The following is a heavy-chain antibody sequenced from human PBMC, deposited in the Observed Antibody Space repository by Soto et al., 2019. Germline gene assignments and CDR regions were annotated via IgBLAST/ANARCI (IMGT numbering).Heavy chain of an antibody. CDR2: INPNSGGT. CDR3: VRVGGGLASLGYYGMDV. CDR1: GYTFIGYY. D-gene: IGHD3-10*01. V-gene: IGHV1-2*04. J-gene: IGHJ6*02. Sequence: QVQLVQSGAEVKKTGASVKVSCKASGYTFIGYYIHWVRQAPGQGLEWMGWINPNSGGTNYAQRLQGWVTMTRDRSISTAYMELGRLKSDDTAVYYCVRVGGGLASLGYYGMDVWGQGTTVTVSS.